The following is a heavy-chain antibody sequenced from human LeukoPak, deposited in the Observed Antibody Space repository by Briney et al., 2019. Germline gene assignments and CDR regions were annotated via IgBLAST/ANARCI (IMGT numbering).Heavy chain of an antibody. CDR3: ARGGSGTTKINNWFDP. Sequence: GGSLRVSCAASGFTVSSNYMSWVRQAPGKGLEWVSVIYSGGSTYYADSVKGRFTISRDNSKNTLYLQMNSLRAEDTAVYYCARGGSGTTKINNWFDPWGQGTLVTVSS. J-gene: IGHJ5*02. CDR1: GFTVSSNY. V-gene: IGHV3-53*01. CDR2: IYSGGST. D-gene: IGHD1-1*01.